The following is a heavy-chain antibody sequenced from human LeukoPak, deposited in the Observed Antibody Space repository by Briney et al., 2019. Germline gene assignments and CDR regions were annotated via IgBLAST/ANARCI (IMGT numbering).Heavy chain of an antibody. D-gene: IGHD3-10*01. CDR1: GFTFSSYS. CDR2: ISSSSSTI. J-gene: IGHJ4*02. CDR3: GRVGVGAYDFEY. Sequence: PGGSLRLSCAASGFTFSSYSMNWVRQAAAKGLEGVSYISSSSSTIYYADSVKGRFTISRDNAKNSLYLQRNSLRGEDTAVYYCGRVGVGAYDFEYWGQGTLVTVPS. V-gene: IGHV3-48*01.